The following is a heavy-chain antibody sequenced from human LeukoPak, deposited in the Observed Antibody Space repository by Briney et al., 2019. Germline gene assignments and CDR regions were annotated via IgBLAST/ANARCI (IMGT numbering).Heavy chain of an antibody. D-gene: IGHD3-22*01. CDR3: ARSGAYEYNWFDP. J-gene: IGHJ5*02. V-gene: IGHV3-7*01. CDR2: IKEDGREK. CDR1: GFTFSSSW. Sequence: GGSLRLSCAASGFTFSSSWMNWVRQAPGKGLEWVANIKEDGREKYYVDSVKGRFTISRDNSKNTLYLQMNSLRAEDTAVYYCARSGAYEYNWFDPWGQGTLVTVSS.